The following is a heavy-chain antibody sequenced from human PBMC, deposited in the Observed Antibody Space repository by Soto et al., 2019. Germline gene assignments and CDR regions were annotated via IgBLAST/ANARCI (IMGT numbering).Heavy chain of an antibody. CDR3: GRGSTTEKVDS. V-gene: IGHV4-30-4*01. Sequence: TLSLTCSVSVASIYNGGYFWIWIRQSPGKGLEWIGHILNSGSPYSNPSLESRVTISADTSMNQFSLALTSVTAADTAMYYCGRGSTTEKVDSWGQGILVTVSS. CDR2: ILNSGSP. J-gene: IGHJ4*02. CDR1: VASIYNGGYF.